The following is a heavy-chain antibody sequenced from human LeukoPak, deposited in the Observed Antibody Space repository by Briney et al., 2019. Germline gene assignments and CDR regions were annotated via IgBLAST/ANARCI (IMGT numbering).Heavy chain of an antibody. CDR1: GFTFSSYW. V-gene: IGHV3-7*01. CDR2: IKQDGTQK. Sequence: GGSLRLSCAASGFTFSSYWMSWVRQAPGKGLEWVANIKQDGTQKYYVDSLKGRFSISRDNAKNSLYLQMNSLRAEDTAVYYCARIGYSSSSVDYWGQGTLVTVSS. D-gene: IGHD6-6*01. CDR3: ARIGYSSSSVDY. J-gene: IGHJ4*02.